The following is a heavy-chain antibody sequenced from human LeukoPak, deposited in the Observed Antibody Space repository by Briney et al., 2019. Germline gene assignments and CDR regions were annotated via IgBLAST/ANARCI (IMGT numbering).Heavy chain of an antibody. Sequence: ASVKVSCKASGGTFSSYAISWVRQAPGQGLEWMGGIIPIFGTANYAQKFQGRVTITADESTSTAYMELSSLRSEDTAVYYCAMYFEGVTLDDYWGQGTLVTVSS. J-gene: IGHJ4*02. CDR1: GGTFSSYA. CDR3: AMYFEGVTLDDY. CDR2: IIPIFGTA. V-gene: IGHV1-69*13. D-gene: IGHD2-8*01.